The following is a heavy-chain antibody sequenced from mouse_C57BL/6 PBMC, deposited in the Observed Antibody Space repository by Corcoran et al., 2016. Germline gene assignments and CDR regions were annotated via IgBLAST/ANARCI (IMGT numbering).Heavy chain of an antibody. CDR2: INTYSGVP. D-gene: IGHD1-1*01. CDR1: GYTFTTYG. J-gene: IGHJ2*01. V-gene: IGHV9-3*01. Sequence: QIQLVPSGPELKKPGETFKISCKASGYTFTTYGMSWVKQAPGKGLKWMGWINTYSGVPTYADDFKGRFAFSLETSASTAYLQINNLKNEDTATYFCARRDGNFDYWGQGTTLTVSS. CDR3: ARRDGNFDY.